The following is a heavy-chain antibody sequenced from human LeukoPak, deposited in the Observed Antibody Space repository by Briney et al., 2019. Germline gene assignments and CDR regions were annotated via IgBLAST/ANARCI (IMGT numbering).Heavy chain of an antibody. J-gene: IGHJ4*02. V-gene: IGHV3-23*01. CDR1: GFTFSSHA. D-gene: IGHD1-7*01. CDR2: VSGSGGST. Sequence: PGGSLRLSCAASGFTFSSHAMSWVRQAPGKGLEWVSGVSGSGGSTYYADSVKGRSTISRDNSKNTLYLQMNSLRAEDTAVYYCAKRVTGTTNYFDYWGQGTLVTVSS. CDR3: AKRVTGTTNYFDY.